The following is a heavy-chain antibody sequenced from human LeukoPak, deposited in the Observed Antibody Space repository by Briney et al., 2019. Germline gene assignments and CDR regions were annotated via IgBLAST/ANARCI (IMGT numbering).Heavy chain of an antibody. CDR3: ARDCVYCTRATCSSHLPEPPSLDY. Sequence: GGSLRLSCAASGFTFNNYGMHWVRQAPGKGLEWLAFIWFDESNKFYAASVKRRFTISRDNSKNTLYLQMNSLRAEDTAVYYCARDCVYCTRATCSSHLPEPPSLDYWGQGTLVTVSS. CDR1: GFTFNNYG. V-gene: IGHV3-33*01. D-gene: IGHD2-2*01. J-gene: IGHJ4*02. CDR2: IWFDESNK.